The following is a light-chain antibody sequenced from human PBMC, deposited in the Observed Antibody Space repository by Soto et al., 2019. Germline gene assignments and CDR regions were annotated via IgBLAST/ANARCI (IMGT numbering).Light chain of an antibody. V-gene: IGKV1-27*01. CDR2: AAS. CDR1: QSISTY. CDR3: QKYNSAPRT. Sequence: DIQMTQSPSSLSASVGDRVTITCPASQSISTYLNWYQQKAGLAPKLLIYAASTLQSGVPSRFSGSGSGTDFTLTISSLQPEDVATYYCQKYNSAPRTFGQGTKVDIK. J-gene: IGKJ1*01.